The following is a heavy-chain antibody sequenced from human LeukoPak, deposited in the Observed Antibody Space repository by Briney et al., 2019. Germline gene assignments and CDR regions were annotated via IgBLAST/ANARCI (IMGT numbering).Heavy chain of an antibody. V-gene: IGHV3-48*01. CDR3: AREYYYDSSGYPNLDY. D-gene: IGHD3-22*01. J-gene: IGHJ4*02. CDR1: GFTFSCYS. CDR2: ISSRSSSI. Sequence: GGSLRLSCAASGFTFSCYSMNWVREARGRGGEWVSYISSRSSSIYYADFVKGRFTISRDNDKQSLYLQMNSLRVENTAVYYCAREYYYDSSGYPNLDYWGQGTLVTVSS.